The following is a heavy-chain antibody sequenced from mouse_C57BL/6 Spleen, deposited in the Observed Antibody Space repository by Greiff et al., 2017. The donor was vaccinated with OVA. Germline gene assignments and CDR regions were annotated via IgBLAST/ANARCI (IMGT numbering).Heavy chain of an antibody. Sequence: VQLQQSGAELVRPGSSVKLSCKASGYTFTSYWMHWVKQRPIQGLEWIGNIDPSDSETHYNQKFKDKATLTVDKSSSTAYMQLSSLTSEDSAVYYCARERFYDYDGGNYAMDYWGQGTSVTVSS. CDR1: GYTFTSYW. D-gene: IGHD2-4*01. CDR3: ARERFYDYDGGNYAMDY. V-gene: IGHV1-52*01. J-gene: IGHJ4*01. CDR2: IDPSDSET.